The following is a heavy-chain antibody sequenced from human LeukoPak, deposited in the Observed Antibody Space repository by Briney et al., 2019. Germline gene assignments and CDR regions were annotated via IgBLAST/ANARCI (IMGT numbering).Heavy chain of an antibody. CDR1: GDSVSSNSAA. Sequence: SQTLSPTCAISGDSVSSNSAAWNWIRQSPSRGLEWLGRTYYRSKWYNDYAVKSRITINPDTSKNQFSLQLNSVTPEDTAVYYCARGYDILTGYYVDYYYYGMDVWGKGTTVTVSS. D-gene: IGHD3-9*01. J-gene: IGHJ6*04. CDR2: TYYRSKWYN. V-gene: IGHV6-1*01. CDR3: ARGYDILTGYYVDYYYYGMDV.